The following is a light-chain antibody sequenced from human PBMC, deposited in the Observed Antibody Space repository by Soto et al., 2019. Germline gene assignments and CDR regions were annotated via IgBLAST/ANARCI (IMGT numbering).Light chain of an antibody. CDR3: SSSPGSSTVV. CDR1: SSDVGGYNY. V-gene: IGLV2-14*01. J-gene: IGLJ2*01. CDR2: EVS. Sequence: QSALTQAASVSGSPGQSITISCTGTSSDVGGYNYVSWYQQHPGKASKRMIYEVSNRPSGLSKRFSGSKSGNTASLTSSGRQAADEADYYCSSSPGSSTVVLGGGTKVTV.